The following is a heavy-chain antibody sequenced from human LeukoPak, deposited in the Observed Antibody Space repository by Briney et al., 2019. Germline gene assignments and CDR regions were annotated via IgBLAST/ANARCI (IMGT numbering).Heavy chain of an antibody. J-gene: IGHJ6*03. V-gene: IGHV3-48*04. Sequence: PGGSLRLPCAASGFTFGSYAMYWVRQAPGKGLEWVSYISSSSSTIYYADSVKGRFTISRDNAKNSLYLQMNSLRAEDTAVYYCARDEGVVPAAITYYYYYMDVWGKGTTVTVSS. CDR1: GFTFGSYA. CDR2: ISSSSSTI. CDR3: ARDEGVVPAAITYYYYYMDV. D-gene: IGHD2-2*01.